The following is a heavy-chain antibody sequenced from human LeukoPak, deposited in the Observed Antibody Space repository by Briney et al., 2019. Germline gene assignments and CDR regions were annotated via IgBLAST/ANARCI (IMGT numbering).Heavy chain of an antibody. Sequence: SQTFSLTCAISGDSVSSNSAAWNWIRQSPSRGLEWLGRTYYRSKWYNDYAVSVKSRITINPDTSKNQFSLQLNSVTPEDTAVYYCARAPDSGYSYGYPRSYFDYWGQGTLVTVSS. V-gene: IGHV6-1*01. D-gene: IGHD5-18*01. CDR1: GDSVSSNSAA. CDR3: ARAPDSGYSYGYPRSYFDY. CDR2: TYYRSKWYN. J-gene: IGHJ4*02.